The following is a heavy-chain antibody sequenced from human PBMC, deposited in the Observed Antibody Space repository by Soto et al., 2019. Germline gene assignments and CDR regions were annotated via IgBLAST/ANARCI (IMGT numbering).Heavy chain of an antibody. J-gene: IGHJ4*02. Sequence: QVQLVESGGGVVQPGRSLRLSCAASGFTFSSYGMHWVRQAPGKGLELVAVISYDGSEKYYADSVKGRFTISRNNSKNTLILQMTSRRAEDTAVYYCAKSLGALSTKSSDYWGQGTRITVSS. D-gene: IGHD3-16*02. CDR3: AKSLGALSTKSSDY. V-gene: IGHV3-30*18. CDR2: ISYDGSEK. CDR1: GFTFSSYG.